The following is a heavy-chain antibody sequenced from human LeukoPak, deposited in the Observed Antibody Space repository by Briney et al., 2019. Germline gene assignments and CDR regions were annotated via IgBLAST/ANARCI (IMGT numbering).Heavy chain of an antibody. CDR3: ARVVRYSGYDQFDY. D-gene: IGHD5-12*01. CDR1: GGSISSYY. J-gene: IGHJ4*02. Sequence: PSETLSLTCTVSGGSISSYYWSWIRQPPGKGLEWIGYIHYSGNPNYNHSLKSRITISVDTSKNQFSLRLSSVTAADTAVYYCARVVRYSGYDQFDYWGQGTLVTVSS. CDR2: IHYSGNP. V-gene: IGHV4-59*01.